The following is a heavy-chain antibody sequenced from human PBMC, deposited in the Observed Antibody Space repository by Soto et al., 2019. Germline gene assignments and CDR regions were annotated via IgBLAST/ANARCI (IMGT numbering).Heavy chain of an antibody. Sequence: SETLSLTCTVSGGSISSYYWSWIRQPPGKGLEWIGYIYYSGSTNYNPSLKSRVTISVDTSKNQFSLKLSSVTAADTAVYYCARVPEYCTNGVCYIDYFDYWGQGTLVTVSS. CDR3: ARVPEYCTNGVCYIDYFDY. CDR1: GGSISSYY. J-gene: IGHJ4*02. CDR2: IYYSGST. V-gene: IGHV4-59*01. D-gene: IGHD2-8*01.